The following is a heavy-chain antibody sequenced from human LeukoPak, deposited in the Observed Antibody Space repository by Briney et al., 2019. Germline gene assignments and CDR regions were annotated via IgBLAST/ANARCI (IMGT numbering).Heavy chain of an antibody. CDR2: MSYDGTSE. Sequence: GSLRLSCAASGFTFSSYAMHWVRQAPGKGLEWVAVMSYDGTSEYYADSVRGRFTISRDHSQNMLHLQMNSLRDEDTALYYCVRDRRDGKNLAFHFDFWGQGTLVTVSS. V-gene: IGHV3-30-3*01. CDR1: GFTFSSYA. J-gene: IGHJ4*02. CDR3: VRDRRDGKNLAFHFDF. D-gene: IGHD5-24*01.